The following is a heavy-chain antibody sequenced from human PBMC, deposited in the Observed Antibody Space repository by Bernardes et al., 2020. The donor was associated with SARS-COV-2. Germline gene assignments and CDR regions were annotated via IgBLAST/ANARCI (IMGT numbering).Heavy chain of an antibody. CDR2: IIPIFGTA. D-gene: IGHD3-10*02. CDR3: ARGYWVRGVINWPVYYYGMDV. V-gene: IGHV1-69*13. CDR1: GGTFSSYA. Sequence: SVKASCKASGGTFSSYAISWVRQAPGQGLEWMGGIIPIFGTANYAQKFQGRVTITADESTSTAYMELSSLRSEDTAVYYCARGYWVRGVINWPVYYYGMDVWGQGTTVTVSS. J-gene: IGHJ6*02.